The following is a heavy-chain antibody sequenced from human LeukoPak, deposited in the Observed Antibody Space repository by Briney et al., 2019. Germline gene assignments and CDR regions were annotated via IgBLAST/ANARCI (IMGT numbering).Heavy chain of an antibody. V-gene: IGHV4-59*01. CDR3: AVTPIQANYFDY. CDR2: IYYSGST. J-gene: IGHJ4*02. CDR1: GGSISSYY. Sequence: SGTLSLTCTVSGGSISSYYWSWIRQPPGKGLEWIGYIYYSGSTNYNPSLKSRVTISVDTSKNQFSLKLSSVTAADTAVYYCAVTPIQANYFDYWGQGTLVTVSS. D-gene: IGHD1-1*01.